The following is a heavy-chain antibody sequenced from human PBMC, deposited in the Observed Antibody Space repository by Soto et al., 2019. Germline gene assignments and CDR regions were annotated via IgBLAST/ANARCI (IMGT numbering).Heavy chain of an antibody. D-gene: IGHD3-10*01. Sequence: EVQLVESGGGLVQPGGSLRLSCAASGFTFSSFWMSWVRQAPGKGLEWVANIKQDGSEKYYVDSVKGRFTISRDNAKNSLYLQMNSLRAEDTAVYYCAKTYYYGSGSFWGQGTLVTVSS. CDR1: GFTFSSFW. CDR2: IKQDGSEK. J-gene: IGHJ4*02. V-gene: IGHV3-7*01. CDR3: AKTYYYGSGSF.